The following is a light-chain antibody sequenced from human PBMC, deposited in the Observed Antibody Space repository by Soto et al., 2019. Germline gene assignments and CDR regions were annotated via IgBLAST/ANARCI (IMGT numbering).Light chain of an antibody. CDR1: QSVSSSY. J-gene: IGKJ1*01. Sequence: EIVLTQSPGTLSLSPGERATLSCRASQSVSSSYLAWYQQKPGQAPRLLIYDTSNRATGIPARFSGSGSGTDFTLTISRLEPEDFAVYYCQQYGSSPWTFGQGTKVHIK. V-gene: IGKV3-20*01. CDR2: DTS. CDR3: QQYGSSPWT.